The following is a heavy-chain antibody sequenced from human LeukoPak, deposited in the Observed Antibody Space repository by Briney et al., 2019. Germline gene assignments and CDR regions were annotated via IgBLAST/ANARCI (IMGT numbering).Heavy chain of an antibody. CDR3: AKDWATSGWYDY. CDR1: GFTFSSYG. Sequence: LGGSLRLSCAASGFTFSSYGMHWVRQAPGKGLEWVAFIRYDGSNKYYADSVKGRFTISRDNSKNTLYLQMNSLRAEDTAVYYCAKDWATSGWYDYWGQGTLVTVSS. D-gene: IGHD6-19*01. J-gene: IGHJ4*02. CDR2: IRYDGSNK. V-gene: IGHV3-30*02.